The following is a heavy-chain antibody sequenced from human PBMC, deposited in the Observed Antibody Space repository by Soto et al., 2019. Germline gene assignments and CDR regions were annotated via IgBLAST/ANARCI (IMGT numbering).Heavy chain of an antibody. CDR1: GGSFSCYY. V-gene: IGHV4-34*01. D-gene: IGHD2-2*01. J-gene: IGHJ4*02. CDR3: ARGLGYCSSTNCYSSRHLRFDY. CDR2: INHSGST. Sequence: PSETLSLTCAVNGGSFSCYYWSWIRQPPGKGLEWIGEINHSGSTHYNPSLQSRVTISVDTSKNQFSLNLRSLTAADTAVYYCARGLGYCSSTNCYSSRHLRFDYWGQGTLVTVSS.